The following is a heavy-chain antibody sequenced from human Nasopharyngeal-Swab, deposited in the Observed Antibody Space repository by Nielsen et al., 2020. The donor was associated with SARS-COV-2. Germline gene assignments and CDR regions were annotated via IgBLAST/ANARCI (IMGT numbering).Heavy chain of an antibody. CDR2: IYSSGSST. J-gene: IGHJ6*02. V-gene: IGHV3-23*03. CDR1: GFTFSSYA. Sequence: GEFLKISCAASGFTFSSYAMSWVRQAPGKGLEWVSVIYSSGSSTYYADSVKGRFTISRDNSKNTLYLQMSSLRAEDTAVYYCAKDRKITIFGVVTHPYYGMDVWGQGTTVTVSS. CDR3: AKDRKITIFGVVTHPYYGMDV. D-gene: IGHD3-3*01.